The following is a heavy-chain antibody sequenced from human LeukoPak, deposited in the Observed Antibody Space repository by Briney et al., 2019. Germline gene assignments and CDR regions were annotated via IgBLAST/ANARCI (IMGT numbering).Heavy chain of an antibody. V-gene: IGHV3-53*01. CDR2: IYSGGST. Sequence: GGSLRLSCAASGFTVSSNYMSWVRQAPGKGLEWVSVIYSGGSTYYADSVKGRFTISRDNSKNTLYLQMNSLRAEDTAVYYCARDPSGYDQYYFDYWGQGTLVTVSS. CDR1: GFTVSSNY. CDR3: ARDPSGYDQYYFDY. J-gene: IGHJ4*02. D-gene: IGHD5-12*01.